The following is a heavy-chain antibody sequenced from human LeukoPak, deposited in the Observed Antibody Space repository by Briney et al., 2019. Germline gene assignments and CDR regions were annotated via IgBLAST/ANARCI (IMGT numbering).Heavy chain of an antibody. D-gene: IGHD1-20*01. CDR2: INHSGTT. Sequence: KPWETLSLTCAVYGESLSGHHWTFIRQPPGKGLEWIGEINHSGTTYYNPSLKSRVTISVDTSKNQFSLNLNSVTAADTAVYYCAKGARSNRYNWNGLIDWFDPWGQGTLVTVSS. J-gene: IGHJ5*02. CDR1: GESLSGHH. V-gene: IGHV4-34*01. CDR3: AKGARSNRYNWNGLIDWFDP.